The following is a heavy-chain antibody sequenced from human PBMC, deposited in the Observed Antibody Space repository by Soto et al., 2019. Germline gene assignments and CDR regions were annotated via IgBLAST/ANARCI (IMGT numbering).Heavy chain of an antibody. CDR2: FIPIFVSA. D-gene: IGHD3-10*01. V-gene: IGHV1-69*13. CDR1: GGAVSSYA. Sequence: SVKVSCKASGGAVSSYAITWVRQAPGKGLEWMGVFIPIFVSAHYAPKFQGRITITADESTSTAYMELSGLTSEDTAIYYCARDVSSDTTGFRGYDLWGQGTQVTVSS. CDR3: ARDVSSDTTGFRGYDL. J-gene: IGHJ4*02.